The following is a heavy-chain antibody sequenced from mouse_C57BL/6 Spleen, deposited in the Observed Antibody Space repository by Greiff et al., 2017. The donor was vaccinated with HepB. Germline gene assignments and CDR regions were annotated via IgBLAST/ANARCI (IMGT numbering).Heavy chain of an antibody. J-gene: IGHJ2*01. CDR3: ARDPITSLFDY. CDR1: GFTFSDYG. V-gene: IGHV5-17*01. D-gene: IGHD1-1*01. CDR2: ISSGSSTI. Sequence: EVNLVDSGGGLVKPGGSLKLSCAASGFTFSDYGMHWVRQAPEKGLEWVAYISSGSSTIYYADTVKGRFTISRDNAKNTLFLQMTSLRSEYTAMYYCARDPITSLFDYWGQGTTLTVSS.